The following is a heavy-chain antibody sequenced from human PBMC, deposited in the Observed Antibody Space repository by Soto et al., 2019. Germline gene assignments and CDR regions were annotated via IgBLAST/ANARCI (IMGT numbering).Heavy chain of an antibody. J-gene: IGHJ1*01. CDR1: GYTFTSYA. CDR3: ARVADREQPAYFQR. D-gene: IGHD3-22*01. CDR2: INAGNGNT. V-gene: IGHV1-3*01. Sequence: GASVKVSCKASGYTFTSYAMHWVRQAPGQRLEWMGWINAGNGNTKYSQKFQGRVTITRDTSASTAYMELSSLRSEDTAVYYCARVADREQPAYFQRWGQGTLVTVSS.